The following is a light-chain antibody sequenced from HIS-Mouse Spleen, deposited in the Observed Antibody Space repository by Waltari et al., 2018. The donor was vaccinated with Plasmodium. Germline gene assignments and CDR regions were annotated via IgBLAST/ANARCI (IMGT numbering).Light chain of an antibody. V-gene: IGLV2-23*01. CDR3: CSYAGSSTWV. CDR1: SSDVGSYNL. Sequence: QSALTQPASVSGSPGQSITISCTGTSSDVGSYNLVSWYQQHPGKAPKLMIEEGSKRPSGVSNRFSGSKSGNTASLTSAGLQAEDEADYYCCSYAGSSTWVFGGGTKLTVL. J-gene: IGLJ3*02. CDR2: EGS.